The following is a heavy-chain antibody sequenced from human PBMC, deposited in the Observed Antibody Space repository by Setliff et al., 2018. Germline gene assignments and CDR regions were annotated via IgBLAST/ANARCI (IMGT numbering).Heavy chain of an antibody. D-gene: IGHD3-3*01. V-gene: IGHV1-69*06. CDR2: IIPIFGTA. CDR3: ARGWGVITIFGMDYYMDV. J-gene: IGHJ6*03. CDR1: GGTFSSYA. Sequence: SVKVSCKASGGTFSSYAISWVRQAPGQGLEWMGKIIPIFGTANYAQKFQGRVTIIADKSTSTAYMELSSLRSEGTAVYYCARGWGVITIFGMDYYMDVWGQGTTVTVSS.